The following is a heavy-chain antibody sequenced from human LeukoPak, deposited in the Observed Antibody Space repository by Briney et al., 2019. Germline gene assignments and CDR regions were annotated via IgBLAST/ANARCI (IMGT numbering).Heavy chain of an antibody. V-gene: IGHV3-21*01. CDR3: ARSALPGPPFDY. CDR2: IVSSSTYI. J-gene: IGHJ4*02. Sequence: GGSLRLSCAASGFTFNNYNMIWVRQAPGKGLEWVSSIVSSSTYIYYADSVKGRFTISRDNAKNSLYLQMNSLRAEDTAVYYCARSALPGPPFDYWGQGTLVTVSS. CDR1: GFTFNNYN.